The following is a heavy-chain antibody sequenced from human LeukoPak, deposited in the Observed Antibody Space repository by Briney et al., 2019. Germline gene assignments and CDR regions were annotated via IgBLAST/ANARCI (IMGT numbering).Heavy chain of an antibody. J-gene: IGHJ4*02. D-gene: IGHD6-13*01. CDR1: GFTFSSYA. CDR3: AKDQAGPIAAAGNFDY. Sequence: PGRSLRLSCAASGFTFSSYAMSWVRQAPGKGLEWVSAISGSGGSTYYADSVKGRFTISRDNSKNTLYLQMNSLRAEDTAVYYCAKDQAGPIAAAGNFDYWGQGTLVTVSS. V-gene: IGHV3-23*01. CDR2: ISGSGGST.